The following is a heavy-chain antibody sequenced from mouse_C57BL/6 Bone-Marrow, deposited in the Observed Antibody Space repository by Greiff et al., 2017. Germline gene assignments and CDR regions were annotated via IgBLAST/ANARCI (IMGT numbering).Heavy chain of an antibody. CDR3: AVSTPYYAMDY. J-gene: IGHJ4*01. V-gene: IGHV1-82*01. Sequence: QVQLKQSGPELVKPGASVKISCKASGYAFSSSWMNWVKQRPGKGLEWIGRIYPGDGDTNYNGKFKGKATLTADKSSSTAYMQLSSLTSEDSAVYFCAVSTPYYAMDYWGQGTSVTVSS. CDR1: GYAFSSSW. CDR2: IYPGDGDT.